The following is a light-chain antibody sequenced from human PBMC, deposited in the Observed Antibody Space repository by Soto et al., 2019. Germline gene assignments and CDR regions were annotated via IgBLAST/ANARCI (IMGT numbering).Light chain of an antibody. CDR3: QQYNNWLSWK. V-gene: IGKV3-15*01. CDR2: GAS. J-gene: IGKJ1*01. CDR1: QSVSSN. Sequence: EIVLTQFPVTLSFSPWERATLSCRASQSVSSNLAWYQQKPGQAPRLLIYGASTRATGIPARFSGSGSGTEFTLTISSLQSEDFAVYYCQQYNNWLSWKFGQGTKVDIK.